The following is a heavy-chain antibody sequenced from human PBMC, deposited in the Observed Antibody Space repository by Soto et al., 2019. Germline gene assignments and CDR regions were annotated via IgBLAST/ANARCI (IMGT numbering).Heavy chain of an antibody. J-gene: IGHJ4*02. Sequence: QVQVVQSGAEVREPVASVKGSCTASGYSSSNYYTPWARQAPGQGHEWMGIVNPHGASTVYAQGSQGTHTRSRDTSTNKDYMDLSRLSTDDTAIYYSASVTTIWSNCGQGTLVTVS. CDR3: ASVTTIWSN. V-gene: IGHV1-46*01. CDR2: VNPHGAST. CDR1: GYSSSNYY. D-gene: IGHD2-2*01.